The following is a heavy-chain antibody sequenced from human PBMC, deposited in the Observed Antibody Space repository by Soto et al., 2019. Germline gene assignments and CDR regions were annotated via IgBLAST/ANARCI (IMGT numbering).Heavy chain of an antibody. CDR2: VNPHTGGT. V-gene: IGHV1-2*02. Sequence: QVQLVQSGAEVKKPGASVKVSCKTSGYTFIGYYLNWVRQAPGQGLEWMGWVNPHTGGTHYAQKFDGRVTMSRETSTYTAYMELSGLKFDDTATYFCARVMAYEQQLVPFDYCGQGTLVTVSS. CDR1: GYTFIGYY. D-gene: IGHD6-13*01. J-gene: IGHJ4*02. CDR3: ARVMAYEQQLVPFDY.